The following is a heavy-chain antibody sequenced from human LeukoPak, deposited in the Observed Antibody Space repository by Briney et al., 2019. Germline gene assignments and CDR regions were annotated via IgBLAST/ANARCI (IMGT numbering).Heavy chain of an antibody. CDR3: ARESHRLYDYVWGSYESKHY. D-gene: IGHD3-16*01. J-gene: IGHJ4*02. V-gene: IGHV1-18*01. Sequence: ASVKVSRKASGYTFTSYGISWVRQAPGQGLEWMGWISAYNGNTNYAQKLQGRVTMTTDTSTSTAYMELRSLRSDDTAVYYCARESHRLYDYVWGSYESKHYWGQGTLVTVSS. CDR2: ISAYNGNT. CDR1: GYTFTSYG.